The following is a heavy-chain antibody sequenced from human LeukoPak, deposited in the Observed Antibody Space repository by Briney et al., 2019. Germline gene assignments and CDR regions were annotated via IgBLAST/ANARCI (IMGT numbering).Heavy chain of an antibody. CDR2: INPSSGGT. J-gene: IGHJ4*02. Sequence: ASVKVSCKASGYTFTGFYMHWVRQAPGRGLEWMGWINPSSGGTNYAQKFQGRVTMTRDTSISTAYMELSRLKSDDTAVYYCARDRAITSFDYWGQGTLVTVSS. D-gene: IGHD2-2*01. V-gene: IGHV1-2*02. CDR1: GYTFTGFY. CDR3: ARDRAITSFDY.